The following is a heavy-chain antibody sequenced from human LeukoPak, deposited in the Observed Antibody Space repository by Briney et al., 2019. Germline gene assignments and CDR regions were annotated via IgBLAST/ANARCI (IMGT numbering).Heavy chain of an antibody. CDR2: IYPGDSDV. Sequence: GESLKISCKGSGYSFTHYWFGWVRQMPGKGLEWMGIIYPGDSDVRYSPSFQGQVTISADKSISTAYLQWSSLKASDTAMYYCARQYGQSDNWFDLWGQGTLVTVSS. J-gene: IGHJ5*02. D-gene: IGHD3-10*01. CDR1: GYSFTHYW. V-gene: IGHV5-51*01. CDR3: ARQYGQSDNWFDL.